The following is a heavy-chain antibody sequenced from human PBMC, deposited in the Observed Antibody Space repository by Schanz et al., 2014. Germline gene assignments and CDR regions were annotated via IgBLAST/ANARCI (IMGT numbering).Heavy chain of an antibody. CDR1: TFTFSSDW. V-gene: IGHV3-30*02. D-gene: IGHD3-10*01. CDR2: IWSDGTNE. J-gene: IGHJ5*01. CDR3: AKQHIVRGVIYLNWFDS. Sequence: VQLAESGGGLVQPGGSLRLSCAASTFTFSSDWMSWVRQAPGKGLEWVAVIWSDGTNEYYADSVKGRFTISGDSSKYTVYLQMNSLRAEDTAVYYCAKQHIVRGVIYLNWFDSWGQGTLXTVSS.